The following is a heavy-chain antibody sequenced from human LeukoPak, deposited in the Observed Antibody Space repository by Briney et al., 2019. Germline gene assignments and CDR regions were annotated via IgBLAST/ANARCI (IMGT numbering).Heavy chain of an antibody. J-gene: IGHJ4*02. CDR1: GGSISSYY. D-gene: IGHD1-26*01. CDR3: ASLIVGAATRFDY. CDR2: IYYSGST. Sequence: SETLSLTCTVSGGSISSYYWSWIRQPPGKGLEWIGYIYYSGSTNYNPSLKSRVTISVDTSKNQFSLKLSSVTAADTAVYYRASLIVGAATRFDYWGQGTLVTVSS. V-gene: IGHV4-59*08.